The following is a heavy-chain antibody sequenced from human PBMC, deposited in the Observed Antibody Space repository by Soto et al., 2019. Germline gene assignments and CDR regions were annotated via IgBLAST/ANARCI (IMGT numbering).Heavy chain of an antibody. Sequence: SETLSLTCTVSGGSISSYYWSWIRQPPGKGLEWIGYIYYSGSTNYNPSLKSRVTISVDTSKNQFSLKLSSVTAADTAVYYCARENMCTNGVCYRFGGQYYFDYWGQGTLVTVSS. V-gene: IGHV4-59*01. D-gene: IGHD2-8*01. CDR1: GGSISSYY. J-gene: IGHJ4*02. CDR3: ARENMCTNGVCYRFGGQYYFDY. CDR2: IYYSGST.